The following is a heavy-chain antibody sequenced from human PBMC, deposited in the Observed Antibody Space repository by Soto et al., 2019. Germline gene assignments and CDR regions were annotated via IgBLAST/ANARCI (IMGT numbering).Heavy chain of an antibody. CDR1: GFSFSDYF. Sequence: ASVKVSCKASGFSFSDYFMHWVRQAPGQGLEWMGIINPSGDSRNYAQKFQGRVTMTRDTSISTAYLELSRLRSDDTAVYYCARGGTTSLDYWGQGTQVTVSS. J-gene: IGHJ4*02. CDR3: ARGGTTSLDY. D-gene: IGHD1-1*01. CDR2: INPSGDSR. V-gene: IGHV1-2*02.